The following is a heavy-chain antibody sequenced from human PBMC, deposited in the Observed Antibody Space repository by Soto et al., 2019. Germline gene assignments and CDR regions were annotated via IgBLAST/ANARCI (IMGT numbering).Heavy chain of an antibody. Sequence: QVQLVQSGAEVKKPGSSVKVSCKASGGTFSSYAISWVRQAPGQGLEWMGGIIPIFGTANYAQKFQGRVTITADESTSTAYRELSSLRSEDTAVYYCAGEVGNTAMVTRAFDYWGQGTLVTVSS. J-gene: IGHJ4*02. V-gene: IGHV1-69*12. CDR3: AGEVGNTAMVTRAFDY. CDR1: GGTFSSYA. D-gene: IGHD5-18*01. CDR2: IIPIFGTA.